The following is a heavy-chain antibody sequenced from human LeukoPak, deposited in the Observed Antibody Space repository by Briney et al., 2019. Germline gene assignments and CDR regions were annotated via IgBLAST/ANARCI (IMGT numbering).Heavy chain of an antibody. D-gene: IGHD3-22*01. J-gene: IGHJ4*02. CDR2: IIPIFGTA. Sequence: GASVKVPCKASGYTFTSYYMHWVRQAPGQGLEWMGGIIPIFGTANYAQKFQGRVTITADKSTSTAYMELSSLRSEDTAVYYCARGGRILSPQTYYDSSGPPLYWGQGTLVTVSS. V-gene: IGHV1-69*06. CDR3: ARGGRILSPQTYYDSSGPPLY. CDR1: GYTFTSYY.